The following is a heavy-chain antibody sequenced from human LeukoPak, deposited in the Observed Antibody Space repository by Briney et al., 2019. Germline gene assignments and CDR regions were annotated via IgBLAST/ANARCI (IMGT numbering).Heavy chain of an antibody. Sequence: PGRALRLSCAASGFTFSTYGMQWVRQAPGKGLEWVALIWYDGNNKYYADSVKGRFTISRDNSKNTLYLQMNSLRAEDSAVYYCAKDLDSSGYSYWGQGALVTVSS. CDR3: AKDLDSSGYSY. V-gene: IGHV3-33*03. CDR1: GFTFSTYG. CDR2: IWYDGNNK. J-gene: IGHJ4*02. D-gene: IGHD3-22*01.